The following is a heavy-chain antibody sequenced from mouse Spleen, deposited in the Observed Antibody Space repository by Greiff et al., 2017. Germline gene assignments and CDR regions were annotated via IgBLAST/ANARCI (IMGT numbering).Heavy chain of an antibody. Sequence: VQLQQSGAELVKPGASVKMSCKASGYTFTTYPIEWMKQNHGKSLEWIGNFHPYNDDTKYNEKFKGKATLTVEKSSSTVYLELSRLTSDDSAVYYCVRGDYYGSSYDWYFDVWGAGTTVTVSS. J-gene: IGHJ1*01. CDR3: VRGDYYGSSYDWYFDV. CDR2: FHPYNDDT. CDR1: GYTFTTYP. D-gene: IGHD1-1*01. V-gene: IGHV1-47*01.